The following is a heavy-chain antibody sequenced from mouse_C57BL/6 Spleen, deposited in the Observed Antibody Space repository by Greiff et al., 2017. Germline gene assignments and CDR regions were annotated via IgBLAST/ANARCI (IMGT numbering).Heavy chain of an antibody. CDR1: GYTFTSYW. CDR2: IDPSDSYT. V-gene: IGHV1-59*01. D-gene: IGHD1-1*01. Sequence: QVQLKQPGAELVRPGTSVKLSCKASGYTFTSYWMHWVKQRPGQGLEWIGVIDPSDSYTNYNQKFKGKATLTVDTSSSTAYMQLSSLTSEDSAVYYCARFYYYGSSYLWYFDVWGTGTTVTVSS. J-gene: IGHJ1*03. CDR3: ARFYYYGSSYLWYFDV.